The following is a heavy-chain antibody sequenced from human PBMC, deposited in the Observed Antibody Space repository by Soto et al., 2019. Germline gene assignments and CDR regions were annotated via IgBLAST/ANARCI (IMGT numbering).Heavy chain of an antibody. Sequence: SVKVSCKASGFTFTSSAVQWVRQARGQRLEWIGWIVAGSGNTNYAQKFQERVTITRDMSTSTAYMELSSLRSEDTAVYYCAAPPGWNKGAFDIWGQGTMVTVSS. CDR3: AAPPGWNKGAFDI. J-gene: IGHJ3*02. D-gene: IGHD1-1*01. CDR2: IVAGSGNT. CDR1: GFTFTSSA. V-gene: IGHV1-58*01.